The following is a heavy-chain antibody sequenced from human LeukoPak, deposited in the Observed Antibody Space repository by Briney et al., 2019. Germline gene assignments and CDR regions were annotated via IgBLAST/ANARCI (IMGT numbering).Heavy chain of an antibody. J-gene: IGHJ4*02. D-gene: IGHD3-9*01. CDR3: ARAADGLFYYFDY. V-gene: IGHV4-34*01. Sequence: SETLSLTCAVYGGSFSGYYWSWIRQPPGKGLEWIGEINHSGSTNYNPSLKSRATISVDTSKNQFSLKLSSVTAADTAVYYCARAADGLFYYFDYWGQGTLVTVSS. CDR1: GGSFSGYY. CDR2: INHSGST.